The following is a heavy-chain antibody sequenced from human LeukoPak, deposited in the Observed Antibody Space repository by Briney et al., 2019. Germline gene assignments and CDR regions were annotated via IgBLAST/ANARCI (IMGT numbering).Heavy chain of an antibody. J-gene: IGHJ4*02. V-gene: IGHV3-74*01. CDR2: INSDGSST. D-gene: IGHD2-2*01. CDR1: GFTFSSYW. Sequence: PGGSLRLSCAASGFTFSSYWMHWVRQAPGKGLVWVSRINSDGSSTSYADSVKGRFTTSRDNAKNTLYLQMNSLRAEDTAVYYCARDPYCSSTSCHSTGGDYWGQGTLVTVSS. CDR3: ARDPYCSSTSCHSTGGDY.